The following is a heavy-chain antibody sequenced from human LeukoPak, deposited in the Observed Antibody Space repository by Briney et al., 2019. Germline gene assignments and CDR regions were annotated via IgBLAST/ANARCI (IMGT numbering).Heavy chain of an antibody. V-gene: IGHV1-2*02. J-gene: IGHJ6*02. CDR3: ARGAAWREYYGMDV. Sequence: ASVKVSCKASGYTFTGYYMHWVRQAPGQGLEWMGWINPNSGGTNYAQKFQGRVTMTRDTSISTAYMELSRLRSDDTAVYYCARGAAWREYYGMDVWGQGTTVTVSS. D-gene: IGHD3-3*01. CDR2: INPNSGGT. CDR1: GYTFTGYY.